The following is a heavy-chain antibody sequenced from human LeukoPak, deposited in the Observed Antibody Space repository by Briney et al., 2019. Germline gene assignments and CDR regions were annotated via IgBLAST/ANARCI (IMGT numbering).Heavy chain of an antibody. CDR2: ISESSSTI. Sequence: PGGSLRLSCAASGFTFSSYEMNLVRQAPGKGLEWVSYISESSSTIYYADSVKGRFTISRDNAKNSLYLQMNRLRVEDTAVYYCARDRSGYYRWFDPWGQGTLVTVSS. J-gene: IGHJ5*02. CDR1: GFTFSSYE. D-gene: IGHD5-12*01. V-gene: IGHV3-48*03. CDR3: ARDRSGYYRWFDP.